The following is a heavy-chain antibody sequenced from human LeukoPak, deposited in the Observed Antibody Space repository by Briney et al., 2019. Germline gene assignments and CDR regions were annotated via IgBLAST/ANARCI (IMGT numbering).Heavy chain of an antibody. J-gene: IGHJ3*02. D-gene: IGHD3-10*01. Sequence: SETPSLTCTVSGGSISSGGYYWSWIRQHPGKGLEWIGYIYYSGSTYYNPSLKSRVTISVDTSKNQFSLKLSSVTAADTAVYYCAREGPGLDAFDIWGQGTMVTVSS. V-gene: IGHV4-31*03. CDR2: IYYSGST. CDR3: AREGPGLDAFDI. CDR1: GGSISSGGYY.